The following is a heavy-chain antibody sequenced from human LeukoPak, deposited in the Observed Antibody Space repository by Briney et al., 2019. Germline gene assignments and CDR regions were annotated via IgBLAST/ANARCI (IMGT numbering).Heavy chain of an antibody. CDR3: ARGRPVDY. J-gene: IGHJ4*02. CDR1: GGSIRNSGYY. V-gene: IGHV4-39*01. Sequence: SETLSLTCTVSGGSIRNSGYYWGWIRQPPGKGLEWIGSIYYSGNTYYNPSLKSRVTVSVDTSKNQFSLKLRSVTAADTAVYYCARGRPVDYWGQGTLVTVSS. CDR2: IYYSGNT.